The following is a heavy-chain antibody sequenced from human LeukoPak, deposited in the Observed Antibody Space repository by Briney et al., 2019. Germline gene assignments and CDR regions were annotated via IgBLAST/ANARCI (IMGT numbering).Heavy chain of an antibody. CDR3: ARGLVSGSQRGYFDY. CDR2: ISYDGSNK. V-gene: IGHV3-30-3*01. CDR1: EFTFSNYA. J-gene: IGHJ4*01. Sequence: GGSLRLSCAASEFTFSNYAMHWVRQAPGKGLGWVAVISYDGSNKYYADSVKGRFTISRDNSKNTLYLQTNSLRTDDTAVYYCARGLVSGSQRGYFDYWGHGTLVTVSS. D-gene: IGHD1-26*01.